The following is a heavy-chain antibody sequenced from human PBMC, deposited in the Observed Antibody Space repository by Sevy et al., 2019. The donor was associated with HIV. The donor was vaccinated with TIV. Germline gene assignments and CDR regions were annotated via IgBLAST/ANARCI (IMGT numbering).Heavy chain of an antibody. Sequence: GGSLRLSCAASGFTFKDYYMNWIRQAPGKGLEWVSYISDGGTTIYYAVSVKGRFTISRDNAKNSMYLQMNSLRAEDTAVYYCAREGDLRYFDFWGRGTLVTVSS. CDR2: ISDGGTTI. D-gene: IGHD3-10*01. V-gene: IGHV3-11*01. CDR1: GFTFKDYY. J-gene: IGHJ2*01. CDR3: AREGDLRYFDF.